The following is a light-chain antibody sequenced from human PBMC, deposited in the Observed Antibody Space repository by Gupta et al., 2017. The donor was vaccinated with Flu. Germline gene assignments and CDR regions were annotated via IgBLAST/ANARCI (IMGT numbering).Light chain of an antibody. J-gene: IGKJ1*01. CDR2: GAS. Sequence: GNRSLSPGERATLSGRASQSVSSSYLAWYQQKPGQAPRLLIYGASSRATGIPDRFSGRGSGTDFTLTISRLEPEDFAVYYCQQDGSSPRTFGQGTKVEIK. CDR3: QQDGSSPRT. V-gene: IGKV3-20*01. CDR1: QSVSSSY.